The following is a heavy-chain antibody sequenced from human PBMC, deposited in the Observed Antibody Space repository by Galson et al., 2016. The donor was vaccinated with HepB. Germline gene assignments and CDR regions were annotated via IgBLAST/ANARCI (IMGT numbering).Heavy chain of an antibody. CDR1: GFTFSDYA. CDR3: AKAHPPPTATGGF. CDR2: ISSNGATT. V-gene: IGHV3-23*01. Sequence: SLRLSCAVSGFTFSDYAMSWVRQAPGKGLEWVSAISSNGATTYHADSVKGRFTISRGNSKSTLYLQMNSLRVEDTAVYYCAKAHPPPTATGGFWGQGTLVVVSS. J-gene: IGHJ4*02. D-gene: IGHD7-27*01.